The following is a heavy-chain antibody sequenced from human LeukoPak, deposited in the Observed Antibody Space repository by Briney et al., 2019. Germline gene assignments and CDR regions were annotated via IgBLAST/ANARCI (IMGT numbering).Heavy chain of an antibody. CDR1: GFTFDDYA. CDR3: AKVPSGYCSSTSCYTVFDY. Sequence: PGGSLRLSCAASGFTFDDYAMHWVRQAPGKGLEWVSGIAWNSGSVGYADSVKGRFTIYRDNAKNSLYLQMNSLRVEDTALYYCAKVPSGYCSSTSCYTVFDYWGQGTLVTVSS. D-gene: IGHD2-2*02. V-gene: IGHV3-9*01. CDR2: IAWNSGSV. J-gene: IGHJ4*02.